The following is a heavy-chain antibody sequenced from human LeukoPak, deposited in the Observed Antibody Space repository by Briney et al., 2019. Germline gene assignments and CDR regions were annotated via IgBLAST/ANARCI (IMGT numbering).Heavy chain of an antibody. CDR1: GFTFSSYA. D-gene: IGHD6-13*01. CDR3: AKGGKLPRDPSDY. V-gene: IGHV3-23*01. CDR2: ISGSGGGT. Sequence: PGGSLRLSCAASGFTFSSYAMSWVRQAPGKGLEWVSAISGSGGGTYYADSVKGRFTISRDNSKNTLYLQMNSLRAEDTAVYYCAKGGKLPRDPSDYWGQGTLVTVSS. J-gene: IGHJ4*02.